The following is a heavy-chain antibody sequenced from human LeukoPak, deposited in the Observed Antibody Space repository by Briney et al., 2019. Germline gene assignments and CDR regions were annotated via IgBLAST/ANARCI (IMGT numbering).Heavy chain of an antibody. V-gene: IGHV3-7*01. CDR2: INEGSNLK. D-gene: IGHD3-22*01. CDR3: ARERTYYYDSSGPGAFDI. Sequence: GGSLRLSCAASGFTFSAYWMTWVRQAPGKGLEWVANINEGSNLKMYVDSVKGRFTISRDYTTNSLYLQMDSLRAEDTAVYYCARERTYYYDSSGPGAFDIWGQGTMVTVSS. J-gene: IGHJ3*02. CDR1: GFTFSAYW.